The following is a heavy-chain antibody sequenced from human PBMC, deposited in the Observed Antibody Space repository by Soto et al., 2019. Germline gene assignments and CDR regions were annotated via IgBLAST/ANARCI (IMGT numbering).Heavy chain of an antibody. D-gene: IGHD6-13*01. V-gene: IGHV1-8*01. CDR2: MNPSSGNT. CDR1: GYTFTSYD. J-gene: IGHJ6*02. CDR3: ATLQPLSGYSSSWHIYYYGMDV. Sequence: GASVKVSCKASGYTFTSYDINWVRQATGQGLEWMGWMNPSSGNTGYAQQFQGRVTMTRTTSISTAYMELSSLRSEDTAVYYCATLQPLSGYSSSWHIYYYGMDVWGQGTTVTVSS.